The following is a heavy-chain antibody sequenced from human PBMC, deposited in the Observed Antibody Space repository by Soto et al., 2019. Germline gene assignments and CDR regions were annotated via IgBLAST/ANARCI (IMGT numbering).Heavy chain of an antibody. CDR3: AREETAWPLAYGLDV. V-gene: IGHV3-21*01. J-gene: IGHJ6*02. CDR1: GFTFSSYS. D-gene: IGHD2-21*02. CDR2: ITRNSDI. Sequence: GGSLRLSCAASGFTFSSYSMHWVRQAPGKGLEWVSAITRNSDIYYADSVKGRFTISRDNAQNSVSLQMDSLRAEDTAVYYCAREETAWPLAYGLDVWGQGTTVPVSS.